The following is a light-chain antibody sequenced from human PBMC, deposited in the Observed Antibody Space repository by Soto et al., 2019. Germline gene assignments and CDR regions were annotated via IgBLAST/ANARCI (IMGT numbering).Light chain of an antibody. CDR3: QQRSNWPPIT. CDR2: DAS. J-gene: IGKJ5*01. Sequence: EIVLTQSPATLSLSPGERATLSCRASQSVSSYLAWYQQKPGQAPRLLIYDASNRATGLPARFSGSGSGTDVPLTISSLAPEDFAVYYCQQRSNWPPITFGQGTRLEIK. V-gene: IGKV3-11*01. CDR1: QSVSSY.